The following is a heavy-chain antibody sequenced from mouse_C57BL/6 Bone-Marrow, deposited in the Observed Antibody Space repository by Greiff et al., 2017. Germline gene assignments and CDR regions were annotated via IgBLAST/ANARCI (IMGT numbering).Heavy chain of an antibody. V-gene: IGHV1-22*01. Sequence: VQLQQSGPELVKPGASVKMSCKASGYTFTDYNMHWVKQSHGKSLEWIGYINPNNGGTSYNQKFKGKATLTVNKSSSTAYMELRSLTSEDSAVYYCAYDLLRLRRYYYAMDYWGQGTSVTVSS. CDR2: INPNNGGT. D-gene: IGHD2-2*01. CDR3: AYDLLRLRRYYYAMDY. CDR1: GYTFTDYN. J-gene: IGHJ4*01.